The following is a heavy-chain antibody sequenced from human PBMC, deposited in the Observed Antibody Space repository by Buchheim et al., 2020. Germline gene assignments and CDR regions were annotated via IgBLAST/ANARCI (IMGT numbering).Heavy chain of an antibody. CDR3: AKSPEIAVAGAIYYYYYMDV. J-gene: IGHJ6*03. CDR1: GFTFSSYA. D-gene: IGHD6-19*01. CDR2: ISGSGGCT. V-gene: IGHV3-23*01. Sequence: EVQLLESGGGLVQPGGSLRLSCAASGFTFSSYAMSWVRQAPGKGLEWVSAISGSGGCTYYADSVKGRFTISSDNSKKTLYLQMNSLRAEDTAVYYCAKSPEIAVAGAIYYYYYMDVWGKGTT.